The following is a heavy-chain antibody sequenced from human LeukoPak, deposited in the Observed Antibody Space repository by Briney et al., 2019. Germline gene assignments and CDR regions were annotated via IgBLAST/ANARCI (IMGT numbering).Heavy chain of an antibody. V-gene: IGHV1-69*13. Sequence: SVKVSCKASGGTFSSYAISWVRQAPGQGLEWMGGIIPILGTANYAQKFQGRVTITADDSTGTAYMELTSLRSADTAVYYCARSQGYSYGSSYWGQGTLVTVSS. J-gene: IGHJ4*02. CDR2: IIPILGTA. CDR3: ARSQGYSYGSSY. CDR1: GGTFSSYA. D-gene: IGHD5-18*01.